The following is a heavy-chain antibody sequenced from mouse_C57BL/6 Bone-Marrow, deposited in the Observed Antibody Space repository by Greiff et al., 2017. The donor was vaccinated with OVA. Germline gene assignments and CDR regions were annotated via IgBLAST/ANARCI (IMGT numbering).Heavy chain of an antibody. V-gene: IGHV5-4*01. D-gene: IGHD1-1*01. CDR2: ISDGGSYT. CDR1: GFTFSSYA. Sequence: EVKLVESGGGLVKPGGSLKLSCAASGFTFSSYAMSWVRQTPEKRLEWVATISDGGSYTYYPDNVKGRFTISRDNAKNNLYLQMSHLKSEDTAMYYCARDKGYGNPLAYWGQGTLVTVAA. CDR3: ARDKGYGNPLAY. J-gene: IGHJ3*01.